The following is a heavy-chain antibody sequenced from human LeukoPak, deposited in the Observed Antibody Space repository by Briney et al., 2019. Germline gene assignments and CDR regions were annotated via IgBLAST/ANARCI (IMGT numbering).Heavy chain of an antibody. D-gene: IGHD4-23*01. CDR2: IDWEDDK. Sequence: ESGPTLVNPTQTLTLTCTFSGFSLSTTAMRVSWIRQPPGKALEWLARIDWEDDKFYSTSLKTRLTISKDTSKNQVVLTLTNMDPVDTATYYCARETYGGYFDYWGQGTLVTVSS. CDR3: ARETYGGYFDY. V-gene: IGHV2-70*04. CDR1: GFSLSTTAMR. J-gene: IGHJ4*02.